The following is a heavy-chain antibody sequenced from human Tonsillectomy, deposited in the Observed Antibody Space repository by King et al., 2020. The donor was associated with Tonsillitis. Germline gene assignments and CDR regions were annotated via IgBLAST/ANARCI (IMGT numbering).Heavy chain of an antibody. CDR1: GFSLSTSGVG. CDR2: IYWNENK. CDR3: VHRLRLGCTSTSCSCFDI. Sequence: TLKESGPTLVKPTQTLTLTCTFSGFSLSTSGVGVGWIRQPPGKALEWLALIYWNENKRYSPSLKSRLTIPKDTSKNPVILTMTNMDPVETATYTCVHRLRLGCTSTSCSCFDIWGQGTMVTVSS. D-gene: IGHD2-2*01. V-gene: IGHV2-5*01. J-gene: IGHJ3*02.